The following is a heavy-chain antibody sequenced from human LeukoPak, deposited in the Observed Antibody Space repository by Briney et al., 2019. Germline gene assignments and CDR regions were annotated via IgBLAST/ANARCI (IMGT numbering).Heavy chain of an antibody. Sequence: GGSLRLSCTVSGFSLSSYAMSWVRRAPGKGLEWVSATSSSDDGKYYADSVRGRFTISRDNSRNTMYLQMNGLRAEDAAVYYCAKAPVTSCRGAFCYPFDSWGQGTLVTVSS. J-gene: IGHJ4*02. CDR3: AKAPVTSCRGAFCYPFDS. D-gene: IGHD2-15*01. CDR2: TSSSDDGK. CDR1: GFSLSSYA. V-gene: IGHV3-23*01.